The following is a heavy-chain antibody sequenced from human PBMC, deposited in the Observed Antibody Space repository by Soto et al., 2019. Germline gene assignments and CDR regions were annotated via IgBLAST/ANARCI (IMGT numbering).Heavy chain of an antibody. CDR1: GFSFSSFA. D-gene: IGHD4-17*01. V-gene: IGHV3-23*01. Sequence: SLRLSCRASGFSFSSFAMTWVRQAPGKGLEWVSSIGGSGVITYYADSVKGRFTISRDNSRNTLFLHMNSLRADDTAVYHCAKDTNGDYVGAFASWGQGTLVTVSS. CDR2: IGGSGVIT. J-gene: IGHJ4*02. CDR3: AKDTNGDYVGAFAS.